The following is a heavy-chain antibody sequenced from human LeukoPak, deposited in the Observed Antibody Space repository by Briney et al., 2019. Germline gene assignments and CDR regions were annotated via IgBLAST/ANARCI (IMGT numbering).Heavy chain of an antibody. Sequence: GGSLRLSCVASGFTFNTYAIHWVRQAPGKGLEWVVVISYDGSNKYYEDSVKGRFTISRDNSKNTLYLQMNRLRAEDMAVYYCAREEWYYFDYWGQGTLVTVSS. D-gene: IGHD3-3*01. V-gene: IGHV3-30-3*01. CDR2: ISYDGSNK. J-gene: IGHJ4*02. CDR3: AREEWYYFDY. CDR1: GFTFNTYA.